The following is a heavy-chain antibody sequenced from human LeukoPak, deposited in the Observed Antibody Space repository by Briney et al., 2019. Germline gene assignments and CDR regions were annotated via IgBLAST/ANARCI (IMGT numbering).Heavy chain of an antibody. V-gene: IGHV3-66*01. CDR2: IYSGGST. CDR1: GFTFSSYE. Sequence: GGSLRLSCAASGFTFSSYEMNWVRQAPGRGLEWVSVIYSGGSTYYADSVKGRFTISRDNSKNTLYLQMNSLRAEDTAVYYCARDTGGSVDYWGQGTLVTVSS. D-gene: IGHD4-11*01. J-gene: IGHJ4*02. CDR3: ARDTGGSVDY.